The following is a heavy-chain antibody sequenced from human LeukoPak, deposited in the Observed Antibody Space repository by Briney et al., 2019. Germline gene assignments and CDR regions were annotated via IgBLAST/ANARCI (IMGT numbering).Heavy chain of an antibody. CDR1: GFTFSSYA. J-gene: IGHJ6*03. CDR2: ISGSGGST. CDR3: AKGDRGDLKYYYYYYMDV. D-gene: IGHD2-21*02. V-gene: IGHV3-23*01. Sequence: PGGSLRLSCAASGFTFSSYAMSWVRQAPGKGLEWVSAISGSGGSTYYADSVKGRFTISRDNSKNTLYLQMNSLRAEDTVVYYCAKGDRGDLKYYYYYYMDVWGKGTTVTVSS.